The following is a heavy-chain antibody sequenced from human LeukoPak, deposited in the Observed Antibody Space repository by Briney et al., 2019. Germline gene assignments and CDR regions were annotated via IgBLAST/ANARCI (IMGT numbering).Heavy chain of an antibody. CDR3: AKECDYSPGHKFDL. J-gene: IGHJ4*02. Sequence: GGSLRLSCATSGFNFNNYVMSWVRQAPGKGLEWVSVLFVGGASTLYADSVKGRFTISGDTSKNTLYLQMNGLRAEDTAVYFCAKECDYSPGHKFDLWGQGTLVTVSS. D-gene: IGHD4-11*01. V-gene: IGHV3-23*01. CDR1: GFNFNNYV. CDR2: LFVGGAST.